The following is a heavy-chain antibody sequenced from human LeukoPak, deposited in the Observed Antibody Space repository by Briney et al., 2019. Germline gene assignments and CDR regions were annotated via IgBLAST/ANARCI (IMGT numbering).Heavy chain of an antibody. CDR2: IYYSGST. D-gene: IGHD3-16*01. CDR1: GGSISSYY. Sequence: SETLSLTCTVSGGSISSYYRSWIRQPPGKGLEWIGYIYYSGSTNYNPSLKSRVTISVDTSKNQFSLKLSSVTAADTAVYYCARDEGGSAFDIWGQGTMVTVSS. CDR3: ARDEGGSAFDI. J-gene: IGHJ3*02. V-gene: IGHV4-59*01.